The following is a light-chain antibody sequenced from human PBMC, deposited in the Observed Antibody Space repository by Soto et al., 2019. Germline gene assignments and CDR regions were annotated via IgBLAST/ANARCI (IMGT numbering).Light chain of an antibody. CDR3: QQRRSWHLS. J-gene: IGKJ3*01. V-gene: IGKV3-11*01. CDR1: QSVSSF. CDR2: DVS. Sequence: EIVLTQSPGTLSLSPGDRATLSCRASQSVSSFLAWYQQKPGQPPRLLIYDVSNRATGIPARFSGSGSGTDFTLTISSLEPEDCAIYYCQQRRSWHLSFGPATKVDMK.